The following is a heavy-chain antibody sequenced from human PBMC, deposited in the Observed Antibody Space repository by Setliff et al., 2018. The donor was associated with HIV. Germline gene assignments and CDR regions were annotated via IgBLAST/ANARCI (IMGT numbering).Heavy chain of an antibody. CDR2: INAGNGNT. CDR1: GYTFTSYT. V-gene: IGHV1-3*01. J-gene: IGHJ4*02. Sequence: GASVKVSCKSSGYTFTSYTMHWVRQAPGQRLEWMGRINAGNGNTKYSQKFQGRVTITRDTSATTAYMELSSLRSEDTAVYLCARGGRYCSNGVCYPYYFDYWGQGTLVTVSS. D-gene: IGHD2-8*01. CDR3: ARGGRYCSNGVCYPYYFDY.